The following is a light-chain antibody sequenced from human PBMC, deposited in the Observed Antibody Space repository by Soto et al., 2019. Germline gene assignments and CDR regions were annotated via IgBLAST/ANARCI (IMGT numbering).Light chain of an antibody. CDR2: EGS. Sequence: QSALTQPASVSGSPGQSITISCTGTSSDVGSYNLVSWYQQHPGKAPKLMIYEGSKRPSGVSNRFSGSKSGNTASLTISGLQAEDEADYCCCSYAGSSEAVFGGGTQLTVL. CDR3: CSYAGSSEAV. V-gene: IGLV2-23*01. CDR1: SSDVGSYNL. J-gene: IGLJ7*01.